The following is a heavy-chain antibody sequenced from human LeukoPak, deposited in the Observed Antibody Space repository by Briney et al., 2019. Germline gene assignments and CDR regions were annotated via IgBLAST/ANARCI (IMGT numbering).Heavy chain of an antibody. V-gene: IGHV3-21*01. CDR3: ARDFYGSGSYYDLQFDY. D-gene: IGHD3-10*01. CDR2: ISSSSSYI. J-gene: IGHJ4*02. Sequence: GGSLRLSCAASGFTFSSYSMNWVRHAPGKGLEWVSSISSSSSYIYYADSVKGRFTISRDNAKNSLYLQMNSLRAEDTAVYYCARDFYGSGSYYDLQFDYWGQGTLVTVSS. CDR1: GFTFSSYS.